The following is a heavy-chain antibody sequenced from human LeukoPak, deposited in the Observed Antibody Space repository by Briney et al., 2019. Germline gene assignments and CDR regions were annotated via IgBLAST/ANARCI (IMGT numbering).Heavy chain of an antibody. CDR1: GFTFSSYS. J-gene: IGHJ3*02. Sequence: PGRSLRLSCAASGFTFSSYSMNWVRQAPGKRLEWVSYISSSSSTIYYADSVKGRFTISRDNAKNSLYLQMNSLRDEDTAVYYCAGGYGDYYNDAFDIWGQGTMVTVSS. CDR2: ISSSSSTI. D-gene: IGHD4-17*01. V-gene: IGHV3-48*02. CDR3: AGGYGDYYNDAFDI.